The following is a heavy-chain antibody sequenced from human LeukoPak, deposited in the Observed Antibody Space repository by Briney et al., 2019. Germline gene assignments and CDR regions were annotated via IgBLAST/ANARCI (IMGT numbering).Heavy chain of an antibody. V-gene: IGHV3-43*02. CDR2: ISADGGST. CDR1: GLNFDDSA. J-gene: IGHJ4*02. CDR3: AKESGKFDY. Sequence: GGSLRLTCVASGLNFDDSALHWVRQAPGKGLEWVSLISADGGSTFSADSVKGRFSISRDNSKNSLYLQMNSLRSEDTAMYYCAKESGKFDYWGQGTLVAVSS.